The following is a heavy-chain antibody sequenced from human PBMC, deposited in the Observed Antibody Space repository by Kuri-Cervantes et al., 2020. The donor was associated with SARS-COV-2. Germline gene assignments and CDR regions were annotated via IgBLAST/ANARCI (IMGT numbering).Heavy chain of an antibody. CDR2: IRSKANSYAT. J-gene: IGHJ6*02. D-gene: IGHD4-17*01. CDR1: GFTFSGSA. Sequence: GGSLRLSCAAPGFTFSGSAMHWVCQASGKGLEWVGRIRSKANSYATAYAASVKGRFTISRDDSKNTAYLQMNSLKTEDTAVYYCSRSTVTSPLYGMDVWGQGTTVTVSS. V-gene: IGHV3-73*01. CDR3: SRSTVTSPLYGMDV.